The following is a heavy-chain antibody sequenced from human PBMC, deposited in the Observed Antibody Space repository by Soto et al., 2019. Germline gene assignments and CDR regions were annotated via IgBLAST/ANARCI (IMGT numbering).Heavy chain of an antibody. Sequence: KTSETLSLTCTVSGGSISSYYWSWIRQPPGKGLEWIGYIYYSGSTNYNPPLKSRVTISVDTSKNQFSLKLSSVTVADAAVYYCARAEGQPAGPFDYWGQGTLVTVSS. J-gene: IGHJ4*02. V-gene: IGHV4-59*01. D-gene: IGHD6-13*01. CDR3: ARAEGQPAGPFDY. CDR1: GGSISSYY. CDR2: IYYSGST.